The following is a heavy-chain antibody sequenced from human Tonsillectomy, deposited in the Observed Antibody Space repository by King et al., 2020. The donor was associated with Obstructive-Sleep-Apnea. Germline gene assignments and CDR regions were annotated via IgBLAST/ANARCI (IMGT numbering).Heavy chain of an antibody. Sequence: VQLVESGGGLVQPGGSLRLSCAASGFTFSSYAMHWVRQAPGKGLEYVSTISNNGGSTYYANSLKGRFTISRDNSKNTLYLQMGSLRAEDMAVYYCARVLGEDYGDYGADYWGQGTLVTVSS. CDR3: ARVLGEDYGDYGADY. CDR1: GFTFSSYA. J-gene: IGHJ4*02. V-gene: IGHV3-64*01. CDR2: ISNNGGST. D-gene: IGHD4-17*01.